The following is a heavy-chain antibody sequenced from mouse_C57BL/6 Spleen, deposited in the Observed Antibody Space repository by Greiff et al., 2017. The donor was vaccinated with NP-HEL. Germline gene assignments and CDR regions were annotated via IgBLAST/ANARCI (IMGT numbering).Heavy chain of an antibody. Sequence: VKLMESGAELVKPGASVKLSCKASGYTFTEYTIHWVKQRSGQGLEWIGWFYPGSGSIKYNEKFKDKATLTADKSSSTVYMELSRLTSEDSAVYFCARHGHYYGSSYPAWFAYWGQGTLVTVSA. CDR2: FYPGSGSI. CDR1: GYTFTEYT. J-gene: IGHJ3*01. D-gene: IGHD1-1*01. V-gene: IGHV1-62-2*01. CDR3: ARHGHYYGSSYPAWFAY.